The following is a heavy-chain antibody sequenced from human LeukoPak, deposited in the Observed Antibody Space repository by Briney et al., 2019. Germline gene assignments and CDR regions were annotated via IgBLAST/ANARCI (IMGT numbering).Heavy chain of an antibody. V-gene: IGHV4-4*07. CDR1: GGSISSYY. D-gene: IGHD1-26*01. CDR2: IYSSGST. J-gene: IGHJ3*02. CDR3: ARPSGSYSLDAFDI. Sequence: SETLSLTCTVSGGSISSYYWSWIRQPAGKGLEWIGRIYSSGSTNYNPSLKSRVTMSVDTSKNQFSLKLSSVTAADAAVYYCARPSGSYSLDAFDIWGQGTMVTVSS.